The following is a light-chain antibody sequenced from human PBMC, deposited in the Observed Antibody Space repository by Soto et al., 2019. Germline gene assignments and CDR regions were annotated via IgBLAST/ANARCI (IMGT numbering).Light chain of an antibody. CDR2: DAS. J-gene: IGKJ4*01. Sequence: EIVLTQSPATLSLSPGERATLSCRASQSLSSYLAWYQQKPGQAPRLLIYDASNSAIGIPATFSGSGSGTDFTLTISSLEPEDFAVYYCQRRSNWLTFGGGTKVEIK. CDR3: QRRSNWLT. CDR1: QSLSSY. V-gene: IGKV3-11*01.